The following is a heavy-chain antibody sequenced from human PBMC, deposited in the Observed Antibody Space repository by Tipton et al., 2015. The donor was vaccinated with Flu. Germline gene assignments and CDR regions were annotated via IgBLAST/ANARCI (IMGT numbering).Heavy chain of an antibody. CDR2: INPNSGGT. Sequence: QSGAEVKKPGASVKVSCKASGYTFTGYCMHWVRQAPGQGLEWMGWINPNSGGTNYAQKFQGWVTMTRDTSISTAYMELSRLRSDDTAVYYCARDAMGDYYYGMDVWGQGTTVTVSS. CDR1: GYTFTGYC. D-gene: IGHD5-18*01. CDR3: ARDAMGDYYYGMDV. J-gene: IGHJ6*02. V-gene: IGHV1-2*04.